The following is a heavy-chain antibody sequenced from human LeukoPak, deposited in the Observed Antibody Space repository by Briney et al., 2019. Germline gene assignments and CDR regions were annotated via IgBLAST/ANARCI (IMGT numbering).Heavy chain of an antibody. Sequence: GESLKISCKGSGYSFTSYWIVWVRQMPGKGLEWMGIIYPGDSDTRYSPSFQGQVTISADKSISTAYLQWSSLKASDTAMYYCARSLLWFGELLYRDAFDIWGQGTMVTVSS. CDR1: GYSFTSYW. CDR3: ARSLLWFGELLYRDAFDI. J-gene: IGHJ3*02. V-gene: IGHV5-51*01. CDR2: IYPGDSDT. D-gene: IGHD3-10*01.